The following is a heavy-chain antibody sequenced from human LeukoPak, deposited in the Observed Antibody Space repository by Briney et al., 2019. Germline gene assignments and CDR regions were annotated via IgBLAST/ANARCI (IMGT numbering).Heavy chain of an antibody. CDR1: GFTFDDYA. J-gene: IGHJ4*02. Sequence: GRSLRLSCAASGFTFDDYAMHWVRQAPGKGLEWVSGISWNSGSIGYADSVKGRFTTSRDNAKNSLYLQMNSLRAEDTALYYCARAYGDYEPLDYWGQGTLVTVSS. CDR2: ISWNSGSI. CDR3: ARAYGDYEPLDY. V-gene: IGHV3-9*01. D-gene: IGHD4-17*01.